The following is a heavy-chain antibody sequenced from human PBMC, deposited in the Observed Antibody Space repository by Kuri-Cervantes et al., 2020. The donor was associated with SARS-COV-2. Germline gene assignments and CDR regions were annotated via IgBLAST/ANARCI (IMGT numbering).Heavy chain of an antibody. CDR3: ARAVGSSSAGDYSMDV. CDR1: GFTFSFHS. J-gene: IGHJ6*03. V-gene: IGHV3-21*01. CDR2: ISSSSTYI. D-gene: IGHD6-6*01. Sequence: GGSLRLSCAASGFTFSFHSMNWVRQAPGKGLEWVSSISSSSTYIYYPDSVKGRFTNSRDNAKNSLFLQMNSLRADDTAVYYCARAVGSSSAGDYSMDVWGKGTTVTVS.